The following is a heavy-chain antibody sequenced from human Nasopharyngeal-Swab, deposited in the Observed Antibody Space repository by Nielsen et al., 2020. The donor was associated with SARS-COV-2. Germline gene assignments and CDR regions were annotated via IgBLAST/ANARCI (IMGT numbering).Heavy chain of an antibody. D-gene: IGHD3-10*01. CDR1: GASAISSY. J-gene: IGHJ4*02. Sequence: SETLSLTCTVSGASAISSYWSWLRQTPGKGLEWIGYIYQNGYTNYNPSLKSRITLSIETSRKQFSLRLRSATAADTAMYYCAKEGEGGPNYFEFWGQGNLVTVSS. CDR2: IYQNGYT. CDR3: AKEGEGGPNYFEF. V-gene: IGHV4-59*02.